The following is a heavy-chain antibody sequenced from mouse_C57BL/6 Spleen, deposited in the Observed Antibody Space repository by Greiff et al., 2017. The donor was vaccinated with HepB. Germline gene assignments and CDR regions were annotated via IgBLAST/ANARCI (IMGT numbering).Heavy chain of an antibody. CDR1: GFTFSSYA. V-gene: IGHV5-9-1*02. D-gene: IGHD2-5*01. J-gene: IGHJ2*01. CDR3: TRDFPYYSNSRGPLVFDY. CDR2: ISSGGDYI. Sequence: EVHLVESGEGLVKPGGSLKLSCAASGFTFSSYAMSWVRQTPEKRLEWVAYISSGGDYIYYADTVKGRFTISRDNARNTLYLQMSSLKSEDTAMYYCTRDFPYYSNSRGPLVFDYWGQGTTLTVSS.